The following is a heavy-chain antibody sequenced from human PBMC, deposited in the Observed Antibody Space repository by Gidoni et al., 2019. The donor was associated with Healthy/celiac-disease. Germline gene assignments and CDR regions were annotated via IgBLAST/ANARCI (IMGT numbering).Heavy chain of an antibody. V-gene: IGHV3-30*03. Sequence: QVQLVESGGGVVQPGRSLRLSCAAPGFTFSSYGMHWVRQAPGKGLEWVAVISYDGSNKYYADSVKGRFTISRDNSKNTLYLQMNSLRAEDTAVYYCAPYCSSTSCYPGPDYWGQGTLVTVSS. CDR1: GFTFSSYG. CDR3: APYCSSTSCYPGPDY. J-gene: IGHJ4*02. D-gene: IGHD2-2*01. CDR2: ISYDGSNK.